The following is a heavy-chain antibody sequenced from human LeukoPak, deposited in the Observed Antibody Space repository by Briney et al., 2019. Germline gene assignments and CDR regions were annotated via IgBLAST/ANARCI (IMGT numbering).Heavy chain of an antibody. J-gene: IGHJ4*02. CDR3: ARFEFGDYESYYFDY. CDR2: IYHSGST. Sequence: SETLSLTCAVSGGSISSSNWWSWVRQPPGKGLEWIGEIYHSGSTNYNPSLKSRVTISVDKSKNQFSPKLSSVTAADTAMYYCARFEFGDYESYYFDYWGQGTLVTVSS. CDR1: GGSISSSNW. D-gene: IGHD4-17*01. V-gene: IGHV4-4*02.